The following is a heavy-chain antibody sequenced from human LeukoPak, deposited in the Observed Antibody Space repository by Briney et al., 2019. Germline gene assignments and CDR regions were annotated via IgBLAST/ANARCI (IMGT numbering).Heavy chain of an antibody. CDR1: GGSISSGSYY. CDR2: IYHSGST. Sequence: SETLSLTCTVSGGSISSGSYYWSWIRQPAGKGLEWIGSIYHSGSTYYNPSLKSRVSISVDTSKNQFSLKLSSVTAADTAVYYCARNKGDYFYYYMDVWGKGTTVTVSS. J-gene: IGHJ6*03. V-gene: IGHV4-39*07. D-gene: IGHD3-16*01. CDR3: ARNKGDYFYYYMDV.